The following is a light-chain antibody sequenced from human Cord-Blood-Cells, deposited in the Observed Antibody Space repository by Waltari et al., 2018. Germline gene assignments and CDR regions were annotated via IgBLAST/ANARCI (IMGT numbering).Light chain of an antibody. J-gene: IGLJ2*01. CDR1: SGHSSHI. CDR3: ETWDSNSVV. Sequence: QPVLTQSSSASASLGSSVKLTCPLSSGHSSHIIAWPQQQPGKAPRYLMKLEGSGSYNKGSGVPDRFSGSSSGADRYLTISNLQSEDEADYYCETWDSNSVVFGGGTKLTVL. V-gene: IGLV4-60*03. CDR2: LEGSGSY.